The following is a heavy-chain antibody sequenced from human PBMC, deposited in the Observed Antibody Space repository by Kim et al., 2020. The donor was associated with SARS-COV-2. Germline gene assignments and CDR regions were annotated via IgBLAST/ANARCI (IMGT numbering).Heavy chain of an antibody. CDR1: GGTFSSYA. D-gene: IGHD3-22*01. CDR3: ARGLSYYDSSSYYSYYYYGMDV. J-gene: IGHJ6*02. Sequence: SVKVSCKASGGTFSSYAISWVRQAPGQGLEWMGGIIPIFGTANYAQKFQGRVTITADESTSTAYMELSSLRSEDTAVYYCARGLSYYDSSSYYSYYYYGMDVWGQGTTVTVSS. CDR2: IIPIFGTA. V-gene: IGHV1-69*13.